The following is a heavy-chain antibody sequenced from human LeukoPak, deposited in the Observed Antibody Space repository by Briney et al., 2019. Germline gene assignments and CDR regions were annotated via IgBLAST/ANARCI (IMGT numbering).Heavy chain of an antibody. Sequence: PGGSLRLSCAASGFTFSSYEMNWVRQAPGKGLEWVSYISSSGSTIYYADSVKGRFTISRDNAKNSLYLQMNSLRAEDTAVYYCARDSTTYYYDSSGYYYYYYGMDVWGQGTTVTVSS. CDR2: ISSSGSTI. V-gene: IGHV3-48*03. CDR3: ARDSTTYYYDSSGYYYYYYGMDV. J-gene: IGHJ6*02. CDR1: GFTFSSYE. D-gene: IGHD3-22*01.